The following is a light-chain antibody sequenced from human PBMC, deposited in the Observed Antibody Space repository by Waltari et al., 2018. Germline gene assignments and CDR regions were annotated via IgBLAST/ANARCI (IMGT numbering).Light chain of an antibody. CDR1: QNINSY. J-gene: IGKJ1*01. CDR3: LQHNSYPRT. Sequence: DIQMNQSPSSLSASVRDTVTITCRASQNINSYLNWFQQKPGKAPKSLIYAASSLEAGVPSRFSGSGSGTEFTLTISSLQPEDFATYYCLQHNSYPRTFGQGTKVEI. V-gene: IGKV1-17*01. CDR2: AAS.